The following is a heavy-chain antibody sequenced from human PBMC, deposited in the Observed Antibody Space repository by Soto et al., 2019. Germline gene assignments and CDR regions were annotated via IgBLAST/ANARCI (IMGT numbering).Heavy chain of an antibody. D-gene: IGHD2-15*01. CDR1: GGSFSGYY. V-gene: IGHV4-34*01. J-gene: IGHJ4*02. CDR3: ARKCSGGSCYYYFDY. CDR2: INHSGST. Sequence: PSETLSLTCAVYGGSFSGYYWSWIRQPPGKGLEWIGEINHSGSTNYNPSLKSRVTISVDTSKNQFSLKLSSVTAADTAVYYCARKCSGGSCYYYFDYWGQGTLVTVSS.